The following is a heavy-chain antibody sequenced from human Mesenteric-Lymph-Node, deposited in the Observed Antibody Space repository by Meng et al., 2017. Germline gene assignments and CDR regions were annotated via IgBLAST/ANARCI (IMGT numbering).Heavy chain of an antibody. V-gene: IGHV3-66*02. CDR2: TYTRGDS. J-gene: IGHJ5*02. D-gene: IGHD2-21*02. CDR1: GFTVSNNC. CDR3: ARGGDAYSWNWFGP. Sequence: EVQLVESGGGLVQPGGSLALSCAVVGFTVSNNCVAWVRQAPGKGLEWVSITYTRGDSYYTDSVKGRFTVSRDHSTNTLFLQMNSLRLEDTAIYYCARGGDAYSWNWFGPWGQGTLVTVSS.